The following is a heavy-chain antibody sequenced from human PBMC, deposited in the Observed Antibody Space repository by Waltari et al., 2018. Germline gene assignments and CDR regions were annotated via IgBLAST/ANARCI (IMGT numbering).Heavy chain of an antibody. CDR3: ATSGHCAGSRCYPNWFDP. J-gene: IGHJ5*02. CDR2: IIPIFGTS. CDR1: GHTFSTYS. V-gene: IGHV1-69*14. D-gene: IGHD2-21*01. Sequence: QVQLVQSGADVKKPGSSVKVSCKSSGHTFSTYSFSWLRQAPGQGLEWMGRIIPIFGTSNYSAKFQGRVTITADTSTSTAYMELSGLRSEDTAVYYCATSGHCAGSRCYPNWFDPWGPGTLVTVSS.